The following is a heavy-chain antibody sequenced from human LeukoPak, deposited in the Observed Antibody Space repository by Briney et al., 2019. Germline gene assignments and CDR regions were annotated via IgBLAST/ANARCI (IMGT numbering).Heavy chain of an antibody. V-gene: IGHV3-9*01. CDR1: GFTFDDYA. Sequence: GRSLRLSCAASGFTFDDYAMHWVRQAPGKGLEWVSGISWDSGSVDSADSVKGRFTISRDNARNSLYLQMNSLRAEDTAVYYCAKDSDSSAIGKYYFDYWGQGTLVTVSS. J-gene: IGHJ4*02. D-gene: IGHD3-22*01. CDR3: AKDSDSSAIGKYYFDY. CDR2: ISWDSGSV.